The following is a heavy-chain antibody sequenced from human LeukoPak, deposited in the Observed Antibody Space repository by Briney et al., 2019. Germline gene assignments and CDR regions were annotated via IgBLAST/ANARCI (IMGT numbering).Heavy chain of an antibody. D-gene: IGHD1-1*01. CDR1: GRSNGIYH. J-gene: IGHJ4*02. CDR3: ATMMAPTGTVSFDY. Sequence: PSETLSLTCTVSGRSNGIYHWIWPPQPPGKALEWFGYIHYTGLTNHNPSLKSRVTISLDTSNNQSSLKLTSVTAADTAVYYCATMMAPTGTVSFDYWGQRTLVTVSS. CDR2: IHYTGLT. V-gene: IGHV4-59*01.